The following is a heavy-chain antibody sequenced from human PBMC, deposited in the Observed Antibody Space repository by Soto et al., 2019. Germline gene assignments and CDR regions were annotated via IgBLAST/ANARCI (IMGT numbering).Heavy chain of an antibody. J-gene: IGHJ4*02. D-gene: IGHD2-21*01. CDR2: ISPNGQGI. Sequence: EVKLLESGGGLVQPGGSLRLSCGVSGFTVTSNGVSWVRQAPGKGLEWVSTISPNGQGIWYADSVKGRFTISRDISRNTVFLQMDSLRAEDTAVYYCARDIWRPGCDTLSCSDLDYWGQGTLVTVSS. V-gene: IGHV3-23*01. CDR3: ARDIWRPGCDTLSCSDLDY. CDR1: GFTVTSNG.